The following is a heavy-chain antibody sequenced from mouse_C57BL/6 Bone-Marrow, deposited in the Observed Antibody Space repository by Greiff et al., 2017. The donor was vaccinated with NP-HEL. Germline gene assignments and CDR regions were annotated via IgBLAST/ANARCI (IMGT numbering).Heavy chain of an antibody. CDR1: GYTFTSYW. V-gene: IGHV1-50*01. Sequence: QVQLKQPGAELVKPGASVKLSCKASGYTFTSYWMQWVKQRPGQGLEWIGEIDPSASYTNYNQKFKGKATLTVDTSSSTAYMQLSSLTSEDSAVYYCARSGVLLLRYSYYAMDYWGQGTSVTVSS. CDR3: ARSGVLLLRYSYYAMDY. D-gene: IGHD1-1*01. J-gene: IGHJ4*01. CDR2: IDPSASYT.